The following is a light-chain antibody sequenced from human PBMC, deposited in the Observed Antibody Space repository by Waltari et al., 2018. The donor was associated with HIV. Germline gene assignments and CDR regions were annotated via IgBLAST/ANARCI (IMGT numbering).Light chain of an antibody. V-gene: IGLV1-47*01. J-gene: IGLJ2*01. CDR3: AAWDDNLSAVV. CDR2: RNH. Sequence: QSVLTQPPSTSGTPGQRVTISCSGSSSNIGANWVCWFQQLPGTAPKLLIYRNHQRPPGVPDRYSASKSGTSASLAISDLRADDEADYYCAAWDDNLSAVVFGGRTKLSVL. CDR1: SSNIGANW.